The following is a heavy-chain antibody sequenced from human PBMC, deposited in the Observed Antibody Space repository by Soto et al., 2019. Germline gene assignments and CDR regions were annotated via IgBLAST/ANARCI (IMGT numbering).Heavy chain of an antibody. CDR2: ISGSGGST. CDR1: GFTFSSYA. D-gene: IGHD2-8*01. Sequence: GSLRLSCAASGFTFSSYAMSWVRQAPGMGLEWVSAISGSGGSTYYADSVKGRFTISRDNSKNTLYLQMNSLRAEDTAVYYCAKDAKIVLMVYAKNYYYYGMDVWGQGTTVTVSS. V-gene: IGHV3-23*01. CDR3: AKDAKIVLMVYAKNYYYYGMDV. J-gene: IGHJ6*02.